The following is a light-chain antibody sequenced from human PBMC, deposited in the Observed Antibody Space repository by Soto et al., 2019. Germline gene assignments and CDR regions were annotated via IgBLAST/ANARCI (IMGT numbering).Light chain of an antibody. J-gene: IGKJ1*01. CDR2: SAS. CDR1: QSVSHNF. CDR3: QQYGSSPGT. V-gene: IGKV3-20*01. Sequence: EIVLTQSPDTLSLSPGERATLSCRASQSVSHNFLAWYQQKPGQAPRLLIYSASSRTGGTPDRFSGSASGTDFTLTISGLEPEDFAVYYCQQYGSSPGTFGQGTKVVIK.